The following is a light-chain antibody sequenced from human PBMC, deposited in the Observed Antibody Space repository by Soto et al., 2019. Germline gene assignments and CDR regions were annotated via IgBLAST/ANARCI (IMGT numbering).Light chain of an antibody. CDR2: DNN. V-gene: IGLV1-51*01. Sequence: QAVVTQPPSVSAAPGQKVTISCSGSSSNIGNNYVSWYQQLPGTAPKLLTYDNNKRPSGIPDRFSDSRSGTSATLDITGLQTGDEADYYCGTWDDSLRAGVFGGGTQLTV. CDR1: SSNIGNNY. J-gene: IGLJ3*02. CDR3: GTWDDSLRAGV.